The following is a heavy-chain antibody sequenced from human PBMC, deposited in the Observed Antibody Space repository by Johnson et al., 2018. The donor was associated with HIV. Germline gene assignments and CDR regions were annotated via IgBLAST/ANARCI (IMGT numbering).Heavy chain of an antibody. D-gene: IGHD4-17*01. V-gene: IGHV3-53*01. J-gene: IGHJ3*02. CDR3: ARETDYGPPNAFDI. CDR2: IYSGGST. CDR1: GFTVSSNY. Sequence: VHLVESGGGLVQPGGSLRLSCAASGFTVSSNYMSWVRQAPGKGLEWVSVIYSGGSTYNADSVKGRFTISRDNSKNTLYLQMNSLRAEDTAVYYCARETDYGPPNAFDIWGQWTMVTVSS.